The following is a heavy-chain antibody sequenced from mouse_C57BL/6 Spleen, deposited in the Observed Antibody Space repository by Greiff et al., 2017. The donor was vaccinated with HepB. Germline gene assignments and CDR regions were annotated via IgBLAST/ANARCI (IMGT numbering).Heavy chain of an antibody. CDR2: IDPANGNT. Sequence: VQLKESVAELVRPGASVKLSCTASGFNIKNTYMHWVKQRPEQGLEWIGRIDPANGNTKYAPKFQGKATITADTSSNTAYLQLSSLTSEDTAIYYCALITTVVDWYFDVWGTGTTVTVSS. J-gene: IGHJ1*03. CDR1: GFNIKNTY. CDR3: ALITTVVDWYFDV. V-gene: IGHV14-3*01. D-gene: IGHD1-1*01.